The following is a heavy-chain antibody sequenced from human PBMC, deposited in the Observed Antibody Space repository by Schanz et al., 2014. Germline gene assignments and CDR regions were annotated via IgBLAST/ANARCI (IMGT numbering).Heavy chain of an antibody. CDR3: AKYGGGYSYGFVEY. D-gene: IGHD5-18*01. V-gene: IGHV3-30*18. CDR2: ISFDGRNT. Sequence: VQLVESGGGMVQPGGSLRLSCAASGITLSGYGLHWVRQAPGKGLEWVGFISFDGRNTGYAHSVKGRFTISRDNSNNTLYLQMKSLRAEDTAVYYCAKYGGGYSYGFVEYWGQRILVTVSS. J-gene: IGHJ4*02. CDR1: GITLSGYG.